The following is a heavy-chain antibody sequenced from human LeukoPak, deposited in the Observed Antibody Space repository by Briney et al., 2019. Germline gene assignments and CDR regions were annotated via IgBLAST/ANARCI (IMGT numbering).Heavy chain of an antibody. V-gene: IGHV3-30*04. J-gene: IGHJ4*02. CDR3: ASPPGRPNGD. CDR2: ISYDGSNK. CDR1: GFTFSSYA. Sequence: PGGSLRLSCAASGFTFSSYAMHWVRQAPGKGLEWVAVISYDGSNKYYAGSVKGRFTISRDNSKNTLSLQMNSLRAEDTAMYYCASPPGRPNGDWGQGTLVTVSS. D-gene: IGHD7-27*01.